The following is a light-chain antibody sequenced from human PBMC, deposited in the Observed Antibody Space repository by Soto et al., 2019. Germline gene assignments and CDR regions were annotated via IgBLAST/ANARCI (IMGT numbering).Light chain of an antibody. V-gene: IGKV1-5*03. Sequence: DFQMTQSPSTLSASVGDRVTITCRASQSISNRLAWYKQKPGKAPKLLIYRASTLESGVPSRFSGSGSGTEFTLTISSLQPDDFSTYYCQQYISVSLLTFGGGTKVDIK. CDR2: RAS. CDR1: QSISNR. J-gene: IGKJ4*01. CDR3: QQYISVSLLT.